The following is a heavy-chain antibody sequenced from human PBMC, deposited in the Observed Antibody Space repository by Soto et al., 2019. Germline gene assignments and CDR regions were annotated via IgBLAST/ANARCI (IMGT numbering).Heavy chain of an antibody. D-gene: IGHD6-13*01. CDR3: ARDRIAAAGRDAFDI. CDR1: GGSISSSNW. J-gene: IGHJ3*02. CDR2: IYHSGST. Sequence: SETLSLTCAVSGGSISSSNWWSWVRQPPGKGLEWIGEIYHSGSTNYNPSLKSRVTISVDKSKNQFSLKLSSVTAADTAVYYCARDRIAAAGRDAFDIWGQGTMVTVSS. V-gene: IGHV4-4*02.